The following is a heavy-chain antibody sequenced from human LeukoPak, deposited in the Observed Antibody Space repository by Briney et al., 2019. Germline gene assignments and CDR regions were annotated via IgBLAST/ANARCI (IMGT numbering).Heavy chain of an antibody. D-gene: IGHD3-10*02. CDR2: ISSSGSTI. CDR1: RFTFNNFG. J-gene: IGHJ6*04. Sequence: GGSLRLSCAASRFTFNNFGMNWVRQAPGKGLEGVSYISSSGSTIYYADSVKGRFTISRDNAKNSLYLQMNSLRAEDTAVYYCAELGITMIGGVWGKGTTVTISS. CDR3: AELGITMIGGV. V-gene: IGHV3-48*04.